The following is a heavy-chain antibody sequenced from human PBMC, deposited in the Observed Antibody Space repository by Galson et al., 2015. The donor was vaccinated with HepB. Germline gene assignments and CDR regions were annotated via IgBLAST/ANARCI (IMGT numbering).Heavy chain of an antibody. CDR1: GFTVSSNY. D-gene: IGHD1-26*01. J-gene: IGHJ4*02. V-gene: IGHV3-53*01. Sequence: SLRLSCAASGFTVSSNYMSWVRQAPGKGLEWVSVIYSGGSTYYADSVKGRFTISRDNAKNSLYLQMNSLRAEDTAVYYCARDRAVGATLDYWGQGTLVTVSS. CDR3: ARDRAVGATLDY. CDR2: IYSGGST.